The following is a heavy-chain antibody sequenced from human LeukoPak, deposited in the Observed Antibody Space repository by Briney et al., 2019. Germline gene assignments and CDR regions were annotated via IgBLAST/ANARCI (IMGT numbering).Heavy chain of an antibody. CDR3: ARGKGIFGVVISYYYYYYMDV. CDR1: GGTFSSYA. Sequence: SVKVSCKASGGTFSSYAISWVRQAPGQGLEWMGGIIPIFGTANYAQKFQGRVTITADESTSTAYMELSSLRSEDTAVYYCARGKGIFGVVISYYYYYYMDVWGKETTVTVSS. D-gene: IGHD3-3*01. V-gene: IGHV1-69*01. J-gene: IGHJ6*03. CDR2: IIPIFGTA.